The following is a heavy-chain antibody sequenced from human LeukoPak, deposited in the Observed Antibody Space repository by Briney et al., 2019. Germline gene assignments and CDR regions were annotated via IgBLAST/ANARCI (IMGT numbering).Heavy chain of an antibody. D-gene: IGHD1-26*01. Sequence: SETLSLTCTVSGGSISSSSYYWGWIRQPPGKGLEWIGSIYYSGSTYYNPSLKSRVTISVDTSKNQFSLKLSSVTAADTAVYFSARQLGIVGATLPFDDWGQGTLVTVSS. CDR1: GGSISSSSYY. V-gene: IGHV4-39*01. J-gene: IGHJ4*02. CDR3: ARQLGIVGATLPFDD. CDR2: IYYSGST.